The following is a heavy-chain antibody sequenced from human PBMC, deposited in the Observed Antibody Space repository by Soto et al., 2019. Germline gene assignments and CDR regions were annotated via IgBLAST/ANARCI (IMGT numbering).Heavy chain of an antibody. Sequence: QVQLVQSGAEVKKPGAPVKVSCKASGYTFTSYGISWVRQAPGQGLEWMGWISAYNGNTNYAQKRQGRVTMTTDTSTSTAYMELRSLRSDDTAVYYCARDDCSGGSCYPEGLAYWGQGTLVTVSS. CDR3: ARDDCSGGSCYPEGLAY. J-gene: IGHJ4*02. CDR1: GYTFTSYG. D-gene: IGHD2-15*01. V-gene: IGHV1-18*01. CDR2: ISAYNGNT.